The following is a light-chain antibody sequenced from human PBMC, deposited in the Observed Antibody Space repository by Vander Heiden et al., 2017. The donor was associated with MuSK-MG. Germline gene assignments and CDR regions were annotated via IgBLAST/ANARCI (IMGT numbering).Light chain of an antibody. CDR3: QQRHNWIT. CDR1: QSVSSY. V-gene: IGKV3-11*01. J-gene: IGKJ4*01. CDR2: DAS. Sequence: EIVLTQSPATLSLSPGERATLSCRASQSVSSYLEWYQQKPGQAPRLLIYDASNSANGIPDRFSGSGYETDFTLTSSSREPEDFAVYYGQQRHNWITFGRGTKVEIK.